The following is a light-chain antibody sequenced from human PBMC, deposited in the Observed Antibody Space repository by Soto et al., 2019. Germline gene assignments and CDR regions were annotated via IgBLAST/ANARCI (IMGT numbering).Light chain of an antibody. CDR1: SSGVVDYKY. Sequence: QSALTQPRSVSGSPGQSVTVSCTGASSGVVDYKYVSWYQQHPGKAPKLIIYNVNKRPSGVPDRFSGSKSGNTASLTISGLKAEDEADYYCSSYGDSFILFGGGTKLTVL. V-gene: IGLV2-11*01. J-gene: IGLJ2*01. CDR2: NVN. CDR3: SSYGDSFIL.